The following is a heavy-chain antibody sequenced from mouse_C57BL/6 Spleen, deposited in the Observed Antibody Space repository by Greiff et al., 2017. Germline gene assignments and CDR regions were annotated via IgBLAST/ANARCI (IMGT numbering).Heavy chain of an antibody. CDR3: TTDYYGSSFYY. V-gene: IGHV14-1*01. D-gene: IGHD1-1*01. CDR2: IDPEDGDT. CDR1: GFNIKDYY. J-gene: IGHJ2*01. Sequence: EVQLQQSGAELVRPGASVKLSCTASGFNIKDYYMHWVKQRPEQGLEWIGRIDPEDGDTEYAPKFQGKATMTADTSSNTAYLQLSSLTSEATAVYYCTTDYYGSSFYYWGQGTTLTVSS.